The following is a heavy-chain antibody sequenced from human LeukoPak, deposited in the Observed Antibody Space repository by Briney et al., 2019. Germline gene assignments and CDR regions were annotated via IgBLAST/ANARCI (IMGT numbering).Heavy chain of an antibody. CDR1: GFTFSSYN. CDR2: ISSTGNTI. D-gene: IGHD6-19*01. V-gene: IGHV3-48*02. J-gene: IGHJ4*02. Sequence: PAGSLTLSCAASGFTFSSYNMNWVRQPAGKGLEWVSYISSTGNTIYYADSVKGRFTISRDNAKNSLFLQMNSLKDEDTAVYYCARQYSSGWCTDYWGQGTLVTVSS. CDR3: ARQYSSGWCTDY.